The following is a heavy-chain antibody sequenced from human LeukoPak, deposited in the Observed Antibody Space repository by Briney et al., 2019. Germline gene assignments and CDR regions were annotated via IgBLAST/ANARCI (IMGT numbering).Heavy chain of an antibody. CDR2: ISGSGGST. J-gene: IGHJ6*03. D-gene: IGHD2-15*01. CDR3: ARLSVVVVAAKRPYYYYYMDV. Sequence: PGGSLRLSCAASGFTFSSYAMSWVRQAPGKGLEWVSAISGSGGSTYYADSVKGRFTISRDNSKNTLYLQMNSLRAEDTAVYYCARLSVVVVAAKRPYYYYYMDVWGKGTTVTVSS. V-gene: IGHV3-23*01. CDR1: GFTFSSYA.